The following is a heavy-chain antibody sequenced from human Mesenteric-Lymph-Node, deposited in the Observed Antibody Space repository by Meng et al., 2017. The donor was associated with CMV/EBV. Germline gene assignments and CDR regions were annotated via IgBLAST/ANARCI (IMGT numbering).Heavy chain of an antibody. CDR2: INPSGGST. CDR3: ARYCSGGSCYSGSFYYYGMDV. V-gene: IGHV1-46*01. D-gene: IGHD2-15*01. CDR1: GYTFTSYY. Sequence: ASVKVSCKASGYTFTSYYVHWVRQAPGQGLEWMGIINPSGGSTSHAQKFQGRVTMTRNTSISTAYMELSSLRSEDTAVYYCARYCSGGSCYSGSFYYYGMDVWGQGTTVTVSS. J-gene: IGHJ6*02.